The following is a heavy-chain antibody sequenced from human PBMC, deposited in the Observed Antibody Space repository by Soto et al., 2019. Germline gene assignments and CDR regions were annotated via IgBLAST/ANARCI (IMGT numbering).Heavy chain of an antibody. J-gene: IGHJ4*02. CDR3: AKDSSVGAPYYFDY. V-gene: IGHV3-23*01. CDR2: ISGSGGST. Sequence: EGSLRLSCSAAGFTFSSYAMSWVRQAPGKGLEWVSAISGSGGSTYYADSVKGRFTISRDHSKNTLYLQMNSLRAADTAVYSCAKDSSVGAPYYFDYWGQGSLVAVCS. D-gene: IGHD1-26*01. CDR1: GFTFSSYA.